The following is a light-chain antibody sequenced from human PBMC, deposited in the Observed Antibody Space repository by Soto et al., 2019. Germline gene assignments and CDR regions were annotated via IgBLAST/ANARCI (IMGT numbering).Light chain of an antibody. CDR3: QQYGSSPRT. J-gene: IGKJ1*01. Sequence: EIVLTQSPGTLSLSPVERVSLSCRASQSVTSRNLAWYQQKPGQAPRLLIFGASSRATGIPDRFSGSGSGTDFTLTISRLGPEDLAVYYCQQYGSSPRTFGQGTKVDIK. CDR1: QSVTSRN. CDR2: GAS. V-gene: IGKV3-20*01.